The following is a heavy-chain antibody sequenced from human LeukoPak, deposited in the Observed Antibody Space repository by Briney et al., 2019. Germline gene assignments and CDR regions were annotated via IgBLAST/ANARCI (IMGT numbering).Heavy chain of an antibody. CDR3: ARISGYYLFDY. Sequence: QPGGSLRLSCVASGFSFSAYIMHWVRQAPGKGLEYVSAIRSDGSSTSYPNSVKGRFTISRDNSKSTLYLQMGSLRAEDTAVYYCARISGYYLFDYWGQGTLVTVSS. CDR1: GFSFSAYI. CDR2: IRSDGSST. V-gene: IGHV3-64*01. D-gene: IGHD3-22*01. J-gene: IGHJ4*02.